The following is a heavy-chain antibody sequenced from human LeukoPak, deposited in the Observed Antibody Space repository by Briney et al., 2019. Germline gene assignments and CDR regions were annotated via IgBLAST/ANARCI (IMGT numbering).Heavy chain of an antibody. V-gene: IGHV4-31*03. J-gene: IGHJ4*02. D-gene: IGHD4-11*01. CDR1: GGSISSGGYY. CDR2: IYHSGST. Sequence: PSETLSLTCTVSGGSISSGGYYWSWIRQHPGKGLEWIGYIYHSGSTYYNPSLKSRVTISVDTSKNQFSLKLSSVTAADTAVYYCAREKTTPEAVFDYWGQGTLVTVSS. CDR3: AREKTTPEAVFDY.